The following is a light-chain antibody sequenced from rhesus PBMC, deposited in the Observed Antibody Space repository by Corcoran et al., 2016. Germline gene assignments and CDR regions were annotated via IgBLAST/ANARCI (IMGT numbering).Light chain of an antibody. CDR2: WTS. J-gene: IGKJ2*01. CDR3: QHYHSFPYS. Sequence: DIVMTQSPDSLAVSLGERVTINCRSSQSLLDTSNNKNSLAWYPKKPGQAPKLPIYWTSIRESGVPTRFSGRGSGTDFTLTISGLQAEDVAVYFCQHYHSFPYSFGQGTKVEIK. CDR1: QSLLDTSNNKNS. V-gene: IGKV4-1*01.